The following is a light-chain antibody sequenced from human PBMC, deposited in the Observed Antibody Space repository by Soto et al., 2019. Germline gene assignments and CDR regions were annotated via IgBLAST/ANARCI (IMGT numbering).Light chain of an antibody. CDR1: SSDVGGYNY. J-gene: IGLJ2*01. CDR2: EVS. CDR3: SSYAGRNNLGV. Sequence: QSALTQPPSASGSPGQSVTISCTGTSSDVGGYNYVSWYQQHPGKAPKLLIYEVSKRPSGVPDRFSGSKSGNTASLTVSGHQAEDEADYYCSSYAGRNNLGVFGGGTKLTVL. V-gene: IGLV2-8*01.